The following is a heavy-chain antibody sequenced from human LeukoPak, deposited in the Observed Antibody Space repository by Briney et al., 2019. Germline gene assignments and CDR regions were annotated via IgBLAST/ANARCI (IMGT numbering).Heavy chain of an antibody. D-gene: IGHD1-26*01. Sequence: SATLSLTCTVSGGSISSYYWSWIRQPPGKGLEWIGYIYYSGSTNYNPSLKSRVTISVDTSKNQFSLKLSSVTAADTAVYYCARGGWDFDYWGQGTLVTVSS. V-gene: IGHV4-59*01. CDR3: ARGGWDFDY. CDR1: GGSISSYY. CDR2: IYYSGST. J-gene: IGHJ4*02.